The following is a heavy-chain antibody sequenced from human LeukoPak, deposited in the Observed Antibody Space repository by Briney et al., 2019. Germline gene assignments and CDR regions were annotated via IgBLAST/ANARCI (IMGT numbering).Heavy chain of an antibody. Sequence: PSETLSLTCTVSGGSISSYYWSWLRQPPGKGLEWMGYIYYSGSTNYNPSLKSRVTISVDTSKNQFSLKLSSVTAADTAVYYCARGTYSSGRIPFDYWGQGTLVTVSS. V-gene: IGHV4-59*01. D-gene: IGHD6-19*01. CDR2: IYYSGST. CDR3: ARGTYSSGRIPFDY. J-gene: IGHJ4*02. CDR1: GGSISSYY.